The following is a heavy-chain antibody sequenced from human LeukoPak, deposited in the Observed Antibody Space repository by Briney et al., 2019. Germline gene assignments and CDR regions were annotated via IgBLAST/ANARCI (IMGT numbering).Heavy chain of an antibody. J-gene: IGHJ4*02. V-gene: IGHV3-23*01. CDR3: AKEGTASKPSDLDY. CDR1: GFTFSSYA. Sequence: GGSLRLSCAASGFTFSSYAMSWVRQAPGKGLEWVSAISGSGGSTYYADSVKGRFTISRDNSKNTLYFQMNSLRAEDTALYYCAKEGTASKPSDLDYWGQGTLVTVSS. D-gene: IGHD1/OR15-1a*01. CDR2: ISGSGGST.